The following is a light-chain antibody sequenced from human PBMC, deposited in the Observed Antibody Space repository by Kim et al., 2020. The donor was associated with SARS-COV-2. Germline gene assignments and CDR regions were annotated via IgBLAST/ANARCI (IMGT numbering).Light chain of an antibody. V-gene: IGLV3-1*01. CDR3: QAWDSSPVV. J-gene: IGLJ2*01. CDR1: KLGDKY. Sequence: SYELTQPPSVSMSPGQTASITCSGDKLGDKYACWYQQKPGQSPVLVIYQDSKRPSGIPERFSGSNSGNTATLTISGTQAMDEADYYCQAWDSSPVV. CDR2: QDS.